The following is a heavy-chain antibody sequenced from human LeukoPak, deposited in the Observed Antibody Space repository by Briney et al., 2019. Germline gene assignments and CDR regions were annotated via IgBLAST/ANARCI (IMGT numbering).Heavy chain of an antibody. CDR2: ISSSSSYI. V-gene: IGHV3-21*04. J-gene: IGHJ5*02. Sequence: GGSLRLSCAAPGFTFSSYSMNWVRQAPGKGLEWVSSISSSSSYIYYADSVKGRFTISRDNAKNSLYLQMNSLRAEDTAVYYCAKASLRFLEWLSENWFDPWGQGTLVTVSS. D-gene: IGHD3-3*01. CDR1: GFTFSSYS. CDR3: AKASLRFLEWLSENWFDP.